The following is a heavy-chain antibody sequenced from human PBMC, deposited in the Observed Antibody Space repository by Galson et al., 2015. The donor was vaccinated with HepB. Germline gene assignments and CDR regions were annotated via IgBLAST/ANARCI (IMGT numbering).Heavy chain of an antibody. CDR2: INPSGGST. D-gene: IGHD2-2*01. J-gene: IGHJ4*02. CDR1: GYTFTSYY. CDR3: ARDVPYCSSTSCYAPYYFDY. V-gene: IGHV1-46*01. Sequence: SVKVSCKASGYTFTSYYMHWVRQAPGQGLEWMGIINPSGGSTSYAQKFQGRVTMTRDTSTSTVYMELSSLRSEDTAVYYCARDVPYCSSTSCYAPYYFDYWGQGTLVTVSS.